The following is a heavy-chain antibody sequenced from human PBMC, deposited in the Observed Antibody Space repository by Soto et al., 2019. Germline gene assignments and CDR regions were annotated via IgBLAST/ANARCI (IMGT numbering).Heavy chain of an antibody. V-gene: IGHV2-5*02. D-gene: IGHD3-10*01. CDR2: IYWDDDK. J-gene: IGHJ4*02. CDR3: AHSRDQILKSFRGVTFDY. Sequence: QITLKESGPTLVKPTQTLTLTCTFSGFSLSTSGVVVGWIRQPPGKALEGLALIYWDDDKRYSPSLKSRLTITKDTSKNQVVLIMTNMDPVDTATYYCAHSRDQILKSFRGVTFDYWGQGTLVTVSS. CDR1: GFSLSTSGVV.